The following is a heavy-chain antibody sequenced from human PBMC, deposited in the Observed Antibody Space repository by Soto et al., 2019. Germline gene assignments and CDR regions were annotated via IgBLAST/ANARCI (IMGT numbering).Heavy chain of an antibody. CDR1: GFTSSDYY. V-gene: IGHV3-11*01. CDR2: ISSSGRTI. CDR3: ARSLGMGGDGYN. D-gene: IGHD3-16*01. J-gene: IGHJ4*02. Sequence: PGGSLRLSCAASGFTSSDYYMSWIRQAPGKGVEWVSYISSSGRTIYYADSVKGRFTISRDNAKNSLYLQMNSLRAEDTAVDYCARSLGMGGDGYNWGQGTLVTVSS.